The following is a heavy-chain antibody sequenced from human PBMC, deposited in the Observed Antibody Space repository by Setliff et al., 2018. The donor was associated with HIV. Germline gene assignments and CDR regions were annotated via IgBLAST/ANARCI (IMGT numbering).Heavy chain of an antibody. CDR2: IYSTGST. J-gene: IGHJ4*02. Sequence: PSETLSLTCTVSGPSINIHYWSWIRQSPGKAFEWIGCIYSTGSTNYNPSLQSRVTISMVASRNQFSLKVTSVTAADTAVYYCAKGAGFYGDYTFDHWGQGRQVTVSS. V-gene: IGHV4-59*11. D-gene: IGHD4-17*01. CDR3: AKGAGFYGDYTFDH. CDR1: GPSINIHY.